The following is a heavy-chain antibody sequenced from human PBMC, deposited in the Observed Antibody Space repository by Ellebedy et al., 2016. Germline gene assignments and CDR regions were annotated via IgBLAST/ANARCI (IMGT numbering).Heavy chain of an antibody. J-gene: IGHJ4*02. CDR1: GFTFTAYS. Sequence: GGSLRLSCAASGFTFTAYSMTWVRQAPGKGLEWVATIVRDGSDQYYVDSLKGRFTVSRDDAKNSVYLQLNSLRAEDSGIYYCARDTNGWSRDYWGKGTLVTVSS. CDR3: ARDTNGWSRDY. CDR2: IVRDGSDQ. V-gene: IGHV3-7*01. D-gene: IGHD2-8*01.